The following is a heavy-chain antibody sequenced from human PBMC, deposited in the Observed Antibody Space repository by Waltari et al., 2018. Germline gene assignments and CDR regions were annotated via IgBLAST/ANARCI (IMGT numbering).Heavy chain of an antibody. D-gene: IGHD1-26*01. V-gene: IGHV4-38-2*01. J-gene: IGHJ4*02. CDR3: ARARTLVGVPYYFDY. Sequence: VQLQESGPGLVKPSETLSLTFAVSGYSISSGYYWGWIRQPPGKGREWIGSNYHSGRSYYNQSLKSRDSISVETNKNKFAMKLSCVTAADTAVYYCARARTLVGVPYYFDYWGQGTLVTVSS. CDR2: NYHSGRS. CDR1: GYSISSGYY.